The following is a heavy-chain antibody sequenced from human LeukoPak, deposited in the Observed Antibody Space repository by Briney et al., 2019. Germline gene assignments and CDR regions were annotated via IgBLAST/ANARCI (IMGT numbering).Heavy chain of an antibody. D-gene: IGHD6-13*01. Sequence: PGGSLRLSCAASGFTFSGYWMSWVRQAPGKGLEWVANIKQDGSESYYVDSVKGRFTISRDNAENSLYLQMNSLRAEDTAVYYCARGISSSWYYWGQGTLVTVSS. V-gene: IGHV3-7*05. J-gene: IGHJ4*02. CDR1: GFTFSGYW. CDR2: IKQDGSES. CDR3: ARGISSSWYY.